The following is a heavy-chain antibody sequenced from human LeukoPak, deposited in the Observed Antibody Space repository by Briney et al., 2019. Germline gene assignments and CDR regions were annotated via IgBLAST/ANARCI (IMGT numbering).Heavy chain of an antibody. CDR2: IYYSGST. D-gene: IGHD6-13*01. CDR1: GGSISSSSYY. J-gene: IGHJ3*02. V-gene: IGHV4-39*07. CDR3: ARGMRAAAAHDAFDI. Sequence: SETLSLTCTVSGGSISSSSYYWGWIRQPPGKGLEWIGSIYYSGSTYYNPSPKSRVTMSVDTSENQFSLKLSSVTAADTAVYYRARGMRAAAAHDAFDIWGQGTMVTVSS.